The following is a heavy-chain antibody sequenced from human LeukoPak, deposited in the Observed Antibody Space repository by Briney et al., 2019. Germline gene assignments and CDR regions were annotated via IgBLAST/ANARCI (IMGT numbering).Heavy chain of an antibody. CDR1: GFTFSSYA. CDR3: AKDRYSYGGFDY. V-gene: IGHV3-30*04. J-gene: IGHJ4*02. CDR2: ISYDGSNK. Sequence: GRSLRLSCAASGFTFSSYAMHWVRQAPGKGLEWVAVISYDGSNKYYADSVKGRFTISRDNSKNTLYLQMNSLRAEDTAVYYCAKDRYSYGGFDYWGQGTLVTVSS. D-gene: IGHD5-18*01.